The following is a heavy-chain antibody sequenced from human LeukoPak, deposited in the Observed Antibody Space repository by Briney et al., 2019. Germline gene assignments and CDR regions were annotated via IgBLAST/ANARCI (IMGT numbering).Heavy chain of an antibody. D-gene: IGHD2-2*01. CDR3: AKGYCSSTSCSHDY. V-gene: IGHV3-9*03. CDR1: GFIFDDYA. Sequence: GRSLRLSCAASGFIFDDYAMHWVRHAPGKGLECVSGISWNSGSIGYADSVKGRFTISRDNAKNSLYLQMNSLRAEDMALYYCAKGYCSSTSCSHDYWGQGILVTVSS. J-gene: IGHJ4*02. CDR2: ISWNSGSI.